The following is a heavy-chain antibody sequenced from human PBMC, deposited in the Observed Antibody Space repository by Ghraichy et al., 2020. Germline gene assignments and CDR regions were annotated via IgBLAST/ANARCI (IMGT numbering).Heavy chain of an antibody. J-gene: IGHJ4*02. CDR1: GFSFSGSA. Sequence: GGSLRLSCAASGFSFSGSAMHWVRQASGKGLEWVGRIRSKPNTYATTYAESVKGRFIISRDDSKNTGYLQMNSLKTEDTAVYFCTPDSDYDSNGYALDYWGQGTLVTVSS. CDR2: IRSKPNTYAT. V-gene: IGHV3-73*01. CDR3: TPDSDYDSNGYALDY. D-gene: IGHD3-22*01.